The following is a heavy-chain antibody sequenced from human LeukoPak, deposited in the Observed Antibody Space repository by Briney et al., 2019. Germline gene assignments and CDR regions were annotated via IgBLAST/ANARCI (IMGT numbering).Heavy chain of an antibody. CDR2: IKQDGSEK. Sequence: TGGSLRLSCAASRFTFSSYWMSWVRQAPGKGLEWVANIKQDGSEKYYVDSVRGRFTISRDNAKNSLYLQMNSLRAEDTAVYYCARAVGNSGNDYWGQGTLVTVSS. CDR3: ARAVGNSGNDY. J-gene: IGHJ4*02. D-gene: IGHD4-23*01. V-gene: IGHV3-7*04. CDR1: RFTFSSYW.